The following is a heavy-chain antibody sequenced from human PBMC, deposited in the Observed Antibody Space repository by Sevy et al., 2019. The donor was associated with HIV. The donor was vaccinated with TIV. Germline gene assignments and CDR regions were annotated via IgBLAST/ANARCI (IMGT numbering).Heavy chain of an antibody. CDR1: GSTVNPYA. CDR2: INNSGGST. CDR3: VKERVGYISNWYYFDY. J-gene: IGHJ4*02. V-gene: IGHV3-23*01. Sequence: GGSLRLSCIASGSTVNPYAMSWVRQAPGKGLEWVAVINNSGGSTDYADSVRGRFSISRDNPNVYLEMNSLRVEDTAVYYCVKERVGYISNWYYFDYWGQGTLVTVSS. D-gene: IGHD6-13*01.